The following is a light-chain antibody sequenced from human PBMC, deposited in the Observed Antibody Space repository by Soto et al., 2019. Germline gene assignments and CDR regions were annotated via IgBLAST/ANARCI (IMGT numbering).Light chain of an antibody. J-gene: IGKJ4*01. Sequence: EIVLTQSPATLSLFPGERATLSCRASQSVSSSLAWYQQKPGQSPRILIYDASNRATGIPARFSGSGSGTDFTLTISSLEPEDFAVYYCHQRSNWPLTFGGGTKVEI. CDR1: QSVSSS. CDR2: DAS. CDR3: HQRSNWPLT. V-gene: IGKV3-11*01.